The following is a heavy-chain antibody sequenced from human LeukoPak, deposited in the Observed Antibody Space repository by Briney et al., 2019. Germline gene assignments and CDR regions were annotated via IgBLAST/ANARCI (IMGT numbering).Heavy chain of an antibody. CDR3: ARERIVVVPAVPGYVDV. D-gene: IGHD2-2*01. CDR2: IYYIGIT. V-gene: IGHV4-39*07. Sequence: SETLSLTCTVSGGSISSSSYYWGWIRQPPGKGLEWIGSIYYIGITYYKPSPKSRVTISVDTSKNQFSLKLSSVTAADTAVYYCARERIVVVPAVPGYVDVWGKGTTVTVSS. J-gene: IGHJ6*03. CDR1: GGSISSSSYY.